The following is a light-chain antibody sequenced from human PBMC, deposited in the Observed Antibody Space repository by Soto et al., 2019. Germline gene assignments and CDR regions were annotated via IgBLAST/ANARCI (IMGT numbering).Light chain of an antibody. CDR2: KNN. CDR3: AAWHDSLNGPV. J-gene: IGLJ2*01. Sequence: QPVLTQPPSASGTPGQRVTISCSGSSSNIGSNTVNWYQQLPGTAPKLLIYKNNQRPSGVPDRFSGSKSGTSASLAISGLQSEDEADYYCAAWHDSLNGPVFGGGTKLTVL. V-gene: IGLV1-44*01. CDR1: SSNIGSNT.